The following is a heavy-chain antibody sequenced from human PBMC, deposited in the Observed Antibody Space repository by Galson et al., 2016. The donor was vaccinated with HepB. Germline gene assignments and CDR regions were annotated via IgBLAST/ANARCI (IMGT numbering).Heavy chain of an antibody. CDR3: ARGGSRPIDY. V-gene: IGHV3-7*01. J-gene: IGHJ4*02. CDR2: IKQDGSEQ. Sequence: SLRLSCAASGFTFSNYWMSWVRQAPGKGLEWVANIKQDGSEQYYVDSVKGRFTISRDNAKNTLYLQMNSLRAEDTAVYYCARGGSRPIDYWGQGTLVTVSS. D-gene: IGHD1-26*01. CDR1: GFTFSNYW.